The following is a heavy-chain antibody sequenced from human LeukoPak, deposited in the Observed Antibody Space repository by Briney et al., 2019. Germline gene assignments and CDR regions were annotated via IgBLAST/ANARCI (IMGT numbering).Heavy chain of an antibody. Sequence: GGSLRLSCAASGFTFSSYAMSWVRQAAGKGLEWVSAISGSGGSTYYADSVKGRFTISRDNSKNTLYLQMNSLRAEDTAVYYCAKVSGYHYDSGRCYIDYWGQGTLVTVSS. V-gene: IGHV3-23*01. CDR2: ISGSGGST. D-gene: IGHD3-10*01. CDR1: GFTFSSYA. J-gene: IGHJ4*02. CDR3: AKVSGYHYDSGRCYIDY.